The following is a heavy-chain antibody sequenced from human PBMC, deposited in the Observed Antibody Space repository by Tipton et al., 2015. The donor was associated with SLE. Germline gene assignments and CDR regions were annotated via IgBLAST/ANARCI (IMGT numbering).Heavy chain of an antibody. CDR3: ARETSGSSSIHNSYGLDV. D-gene: IGHD6-6*01. CDR1: GFTFSHYR. V-gene: IGHV3-21*01. Sequence: SLRLSCAASGFTFSHYRLAWVRQAPGKGLEWISSISSSSNFIYYADSLKGRFTISRDNSKHTVYLQMNSLRPDDTAVYYCARETSGSSSIHNSYGLDVWGQGTTVTVSS. CDR2: ISSSSNFI. J-gene: IGHJ6*02.